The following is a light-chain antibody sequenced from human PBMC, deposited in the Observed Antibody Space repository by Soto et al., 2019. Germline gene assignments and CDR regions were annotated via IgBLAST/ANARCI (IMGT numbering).Light chain of an antibody. Sequence: DIQMTQSPSSLSASVGDSITITCRPSQNMTRYLNWFQQKAGQAPKLLIYAAASLQSGVPSRCSGGGSGADFTLSISSLQPEDFATYYCQQSVGMPWTFGQWTKVEIK. CDR3: QQSVGMPWT. J-gene: IGKJ1*01. CDR2: AAA. V-gene: IGKV1-39*01. CDR1: QNMTRY.